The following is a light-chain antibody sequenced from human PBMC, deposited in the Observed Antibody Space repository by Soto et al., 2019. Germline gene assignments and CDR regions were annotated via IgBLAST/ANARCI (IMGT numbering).Light chain of an antibody. CDR2: AAS. Sequence: DIQLTQSPSFLSASVGRRVTITCRASQGISSYLAWYQQKPGKAPKLLIYAASTLQSGVPLRFSGSGSGTSFTLTISSLQPEDFATYYCQQLLSYPITFGQGTRLEIK. V-gene: IGKV1-9*01. J-gene: IGKJ5*01. CDR3: QQLLSYPIT. CDR1: QGISSY.